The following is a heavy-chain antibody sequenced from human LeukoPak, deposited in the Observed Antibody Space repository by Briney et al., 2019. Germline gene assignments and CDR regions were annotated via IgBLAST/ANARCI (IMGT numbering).Heavy chain of an antibody. J-gene: IGHJ4*02. Sequence: PSETLSLTCTVSGGSISSYYWSWIRQPPGKGLEWIGYIYYSGSTNYNPSLKSRVTISVGTSKNQFSLKLSSVTAADTAVYYCARDDYNYFDYWGQGTLVTVSS. CDR3: ARDDYNYFDY. D-gene: IGHD4/OR15-4a*01. V-gene: IGHV4-59*01. CDR2: IYYSGST. CDR1: GGSISSYY.